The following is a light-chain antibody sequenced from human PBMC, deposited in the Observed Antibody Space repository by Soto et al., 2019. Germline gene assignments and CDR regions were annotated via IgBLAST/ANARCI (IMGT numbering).Light chain of an antibody. Sequence: DVVMTQSPLSLPVTLGQPASISCRSSQSLQTSDGNTYLNWFQQRPGQSPRRLIYKVSNRDSGVPDRFSGSGSGADFTLKISRVEAEDIGVYYCMQGSHWPPWTFGQGTKVEIK. CDR3: MQGSHWPPWT. J-gene: IGKJ1*01. V-gene: IGKV2-30*01. CDR2: KVS. CDR1: QSLQTSDGNTY.